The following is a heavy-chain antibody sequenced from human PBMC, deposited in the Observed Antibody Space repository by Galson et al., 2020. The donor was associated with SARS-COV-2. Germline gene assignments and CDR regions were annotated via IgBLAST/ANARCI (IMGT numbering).Heavy chain of an antibody. CDR1: GFSLSTNGVA. CDR3: AHSYFYASGTPYYFDY. D-gene: IGHD3-10*01. V-gene: IGHV2-5*02. CDR2: IYWDDDK. Sequence: SGPTLVKPTQTLTLTCTFSGFSLSTNGVAVGWIRQPPGKALEWLALIYWDDDKRYSPSLKSRLTITKDTSKNQVVLTMTNMDPVDTATYYCAHSYFYASGTPYYFDYWGQGTLVTVSS. J-gene: IGHJ4*02.